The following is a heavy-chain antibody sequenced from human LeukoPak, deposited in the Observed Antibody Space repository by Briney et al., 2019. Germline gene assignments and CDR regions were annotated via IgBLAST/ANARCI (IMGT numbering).Heavy chain of an antibody. CDR1: GGSISSYY. Sequence: SETLSLTCTVSGGSISSYYWSWIRQPPGKGLEWIGYIYYSGSTNCNPALKSRVTISVDTSENQFSLKLSSVTAADTAVYYCARRVTTDYYYGMDVWGQGTTITVSS. J-gene: IGHJ6*02. D-gene: IGHD4-11*01. CDR2: IYYSGST. CDR3: ARRVTTDYYYGMDV. V-gene: IGHV4-59*08.